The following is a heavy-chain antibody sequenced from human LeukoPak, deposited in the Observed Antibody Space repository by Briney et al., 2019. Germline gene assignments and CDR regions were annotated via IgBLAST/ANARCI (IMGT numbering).Heavy chain of an antibody. J-gene: IGHJ4*02. CDR1: GFTFSSYW. D-gene: IGHD3-16*01. V-gene: IGHV3-7*01. Sequence: GGSLRLSCAASGFTFSSYWMSWVRQAPGKGLEWVANIKQDGSEKYYVDSVKGRFTISRDNAKNSLYLQMNSLRAEDTAVYYCAGFRRGNYFGYWGQGTLVTVSS. CDR2: IKQDGSEK. CDR3: AGFRRGNYFGY.